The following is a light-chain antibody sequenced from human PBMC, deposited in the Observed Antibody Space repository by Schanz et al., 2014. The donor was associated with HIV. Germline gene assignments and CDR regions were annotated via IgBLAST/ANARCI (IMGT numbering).Light chain of an antibody. CDR1: SSNIGNNY. V-gene: IGLV1-40*01. Sequence: QSVLTQPPSVSAAPGQNVTISCSGSSSNIGNNYVYWYQQLPGTAPRLLVYGQNERPSGVPARFSGSKSGSSASLAISGLQAYDEADYYCQSYDSSLSGYVFGPGTKLTVL. CDR3: QSYDSSLSGYV. J-gene: IGLJ1*01. CDR2: GQN.